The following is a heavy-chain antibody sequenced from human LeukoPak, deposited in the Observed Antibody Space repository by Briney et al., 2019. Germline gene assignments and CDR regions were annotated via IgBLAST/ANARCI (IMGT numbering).Heavy chain of an antibody. D-gene: IGHD6-13*01. CDR3: ARRAAAGTGFFDS. J-gene: IGHJ4*02. V-gene: IGHV3-7*01. CDR2: IKEDGSEK. Sequence: PGGSLRLSCAASGFTFNTSFMSWVRQAPGKGLEWVANIKEDGSEKNHVDSVTGRFTISRDNARNSLYLQMSSLRAEGTAVYYCARRAAAGTGFFDSWGQGTLVTVSS. CDR1: GFTFNTSF.